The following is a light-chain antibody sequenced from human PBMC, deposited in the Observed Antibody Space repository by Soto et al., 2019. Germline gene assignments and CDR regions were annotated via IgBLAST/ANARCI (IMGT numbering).Light chain of an antibody. CDR2: DAS. J-gene: IGKJ4*01. CDR3: QQYDNLPLT. CDR1: QDISNY. V-gene: IGKV1-33*01. Sequence: DIQMTQSPSSLSAFVGDRVTITCQASQDISNYLNWYQQKPGKAPKLLIYDASTLETGVPSRFSGSGSGTDFTFTISSLQPEDIATYYCQQYDNLPLTFXGGTKVDIK.